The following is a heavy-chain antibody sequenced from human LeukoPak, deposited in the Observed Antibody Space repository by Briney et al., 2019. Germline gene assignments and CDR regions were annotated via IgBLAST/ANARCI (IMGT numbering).Heavy chain of an antibody. V-gene: IGHV4-34*01. J-gene: IGHJ5*02. Sequence: PSETLSLTCAVYGGSFSGYYWSWIRQPPGKGPEWIGEINHSGSTNYNPSLKSRVTLSVDTSKNQFSLKLSSVTAADTAVYYCARYSVCGGDCYGGNWFDPWGQGTLVTVSS. CDR1: GGSFSGYY. CDR3: ARYSVCGGDCYGGNWFDP. D-gene: IGHD2-21*02. CDR2: INHSGST.